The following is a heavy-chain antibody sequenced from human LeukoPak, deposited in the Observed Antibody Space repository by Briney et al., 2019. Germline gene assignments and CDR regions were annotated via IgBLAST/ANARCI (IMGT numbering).Heavy chain of an antibody. V-gene: IGHV1-2*02. Sequence: ASVKVSCKASGYTFTGYYMRWVRQAPAQGLEWVGWINTNSGGTNYAQKFQGRVTMTRDTSISTAYMELSRLRSDDTAVYYCARECIAVAGSHYYYYYGMDVWGQGTTVTVSS. CDR1: GYTFTGYY. CDR3: ARECIAVAGSHYYYYYGMDV. CDR2: INTNSGGT. J-gene: IGHJ6*02. D-gene: IGHD6-19*01.